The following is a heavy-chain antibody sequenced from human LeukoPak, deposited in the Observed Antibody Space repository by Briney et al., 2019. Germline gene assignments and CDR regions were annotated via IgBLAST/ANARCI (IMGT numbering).Heavy chain of an antibody. V-gene: IGHV1-46*01. CDR3: ARGRGGYDILTGYHTGDAFDI. CDR2: INPSGGST. J-gene: IGHJ3*02. Sequence: ASVKVSCKASGYTFTSYYMHWVRQAPGQGLEWMGIINPSGGSTSYAQKFQGRVTMTRDTSTGTVYMELSSLRSEDTAVYYCARGRGGYDILTGYHTGDAFDIWGQGTMVTVSS. CDR1: GYTFTSYY. D-gene: IGHD3-9*01.